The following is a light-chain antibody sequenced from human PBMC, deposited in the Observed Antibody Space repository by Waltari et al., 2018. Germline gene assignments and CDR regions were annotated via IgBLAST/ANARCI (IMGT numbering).Light chain of an antibody. V-gene: IGKV3-11*01. J-gene: IGKJ4*01. CDR1: YSVGWY. CDR2: DAS. CDR3: QQRSTWPLT. Sequence: EIVLTQSPAIVSLSPGERATLSCRASYSVGWYLAWYQQRPGQSPRLLIYDASNRATGIPARFSGSGSETDFTLTISSLEPEDFAVYYCQQRSTWPLTFGGGTRVEI.